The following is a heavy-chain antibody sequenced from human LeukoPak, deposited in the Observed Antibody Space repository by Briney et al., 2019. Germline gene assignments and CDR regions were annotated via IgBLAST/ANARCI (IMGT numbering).Heavy chain of an antibody. V-gene: IGHV3-48*03. Sequence: GGSLRLSCAASGFTFSNFEMNWVRQAPGKGLEWVSFISSSGTTFYYADSVKGRFTISRDSSKNTLFLQMNRLRPEDAAVYYCAKAPVTTCRGAYCYPFDYWGQGTLVTVSS. CDR3: AKAPVTTCRGAYCYPFDY. CDR2: ISSSGTTF. D-gene: IGHD2-21*01. CDR1: GFTFSNFE. J-gene: IGHJ4*02.